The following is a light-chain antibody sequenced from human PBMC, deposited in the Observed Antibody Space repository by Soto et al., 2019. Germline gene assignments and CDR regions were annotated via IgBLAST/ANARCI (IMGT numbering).Light chain of an antibody. CDR2: EVS. Sequence: QSALTQPASVSGSPGQSITISCTGSSSDIGSYNYVSWYQQHPGKAPKLMIYEVSNRPSGVSNRFSGSKSGNTASLTISGLQAEDEGDFYCSSYTSGSSIVFGGGTKLTVL. V-gene: IGLV2-14*01. J-gene: IGLJ3*02. CDR3: SSYTSGSSIV. CDR1: SSDIGSYNY.